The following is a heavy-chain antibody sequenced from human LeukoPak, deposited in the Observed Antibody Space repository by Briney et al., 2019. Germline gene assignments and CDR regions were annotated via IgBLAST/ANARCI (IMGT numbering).Heavy chain of an antibody. CDR2: ISGSGGST. Sequence: PGGSLRLSCAASGFTFSSYAMSWVRQAPGKGLEWVSAISGSGGSTYYADSVKGRFTISRDNSKNTLYLQMNSLRAEDTAVYYCAKVFYTLRFLEWFFDYWGQGTLVTVSS. J-gene: IGHJ4*02. CDR3: AKVFYTLRFLEWFFDY. CDR1: GFTFSSYA. V-gene: IGHV3-23*01. D-gene: IGHD3-3*01.